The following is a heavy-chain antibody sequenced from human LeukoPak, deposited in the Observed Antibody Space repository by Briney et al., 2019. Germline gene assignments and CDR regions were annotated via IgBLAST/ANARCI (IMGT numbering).Heavy chain of an antibody. Sequence: SVKVSCKASGGTFSSYAISWVRQAPGQGLQWMGGIIPIFGTANYAQKFQGRVTITADESTSTAYMELSSLRSEDTAVYYCARGLIPNYYGSGSYYNPFDYWGQGTLVTVSS. J-gene: IGHJ4*02. V-gene: IGHV1-69*01. D-gene: IGHD3-10*01. CDR3: ARGLIPNYYGSGSYYNPFDY. CDR2: IIPIFGTA. CDR1: GGTFSSYA.